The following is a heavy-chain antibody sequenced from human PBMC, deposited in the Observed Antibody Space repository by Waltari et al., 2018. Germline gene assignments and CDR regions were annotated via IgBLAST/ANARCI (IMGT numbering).Heavy chain of an antibody. D-gene: IGHD6-13*01. V-gene: IGHV1-2*02. CDR1: GYTFTGYY. J-gene: IGHJ4*02. Sequence: QVQLVQSGAEVKKPGASVKVSCKASGYTFTGYYMHWVRQAPGQGLEWMGWINPNSGGKNYAQKFQGRVTMTRDTSISTAYMELSRLRSDDTAVYYCARGPRRYSSSYDYWGQGTLVTVSS. CDR3: ARGPRRYSSSYDY. CDR2: INPNSGGK.